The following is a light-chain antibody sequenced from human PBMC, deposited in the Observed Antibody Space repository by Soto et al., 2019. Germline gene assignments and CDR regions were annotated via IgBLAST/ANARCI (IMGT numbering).Light chain of an antibody. CDR1: QSVSSSY. CDR2: GAS. Sequence: EIVLTQSPGTLSLSPGERATLSCRAIQSVSSSYLAWYQQKPGQAPRLLIYGASNRATGIPARFSGSGSGTDFTLTISSLEPEDFAVYYCQQRSNWPPITFGQGTRLENK. J-gene: IGKJ5*01. V-gene: IGKV3D-20*02. CDR3: QQRSNWPPIT.